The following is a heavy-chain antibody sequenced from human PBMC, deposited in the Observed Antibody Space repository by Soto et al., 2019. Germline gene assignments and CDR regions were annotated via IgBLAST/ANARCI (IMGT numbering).Heavy chain of an antibody. CDR3: AKDSVSGSYYSNYYGMDV. J-gene: IGHJ6*02. V-gene: IGHV3-23*01. D-gene: IGHD1-26*01. Sequence: EVQLLESGGGLVQPGGSLRLSCAASGFTFSSYAMSWVRQAPGKGLEWVSAISGSGGSTYYADSVKGRFTISRDNSKNTLYLQMNSLRAEDTAVYYCAKDSVSGSYYSNYYGMDVWGQGTTVTVSS. CDR1: GFTFSSYA. CDR2: ISGSGGST.